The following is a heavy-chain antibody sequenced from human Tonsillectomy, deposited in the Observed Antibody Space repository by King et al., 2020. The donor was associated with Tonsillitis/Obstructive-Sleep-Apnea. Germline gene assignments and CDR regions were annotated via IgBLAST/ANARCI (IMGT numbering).Heavy chain of an antibody. Sequence: QLVQSGAEVKKPGASVKVSCKASSYTFTSYGITWVRQAPGQGLEWRGWISAFYGNTNYAQKLQGRVTMTTDTSTSTAYMEMRSLRSDETAVYYCAGGTRNNWKDGGDYFDHWGQGTLVSVFS. CDR3: AGGTRNNWKDGGDYFDH. D-gene: IGHD1-1*01. J-gene: IGHJ4*02. CDR2: ISAFYGNT. V-gene: IGHV1-18*01. CDR1: SYTFTSYG.